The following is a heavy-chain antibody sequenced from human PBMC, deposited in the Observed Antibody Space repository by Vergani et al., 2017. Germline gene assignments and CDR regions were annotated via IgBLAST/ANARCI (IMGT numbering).Heavy chain of an antibody. Sequence: EVQLVESGGGLVKPGGSLRLSCAASGFTFSSYSMNWVRQAPGKGLEWVSSISSSSSYIYYADSVKGRFTISRDNSKNTLYLQMNSLRAEDTAVYYCAKVGTMENMDWGRGTLVTVSS. CDR1: GFTFSSYS. CDR3: AKVGTMENMD. J-gene: IGHJ2*01. CDR2: ISSSSSYI. D-gene: IGHD4/OR15-4a*01. V-gene: IGHV3-21*04.